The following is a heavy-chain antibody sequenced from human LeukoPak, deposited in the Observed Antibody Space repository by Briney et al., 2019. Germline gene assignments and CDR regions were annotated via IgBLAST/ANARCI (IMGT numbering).Heavy chain of an antibody. D-gene: IGHD6-19*01. CDR1: GFAFSNFW. CDR3: ARQVAGVNDY. CDR2: MKEDGSEE. Sequence: GGSLRLSCATSGFAFSNFWMTWVRQAPGEGPEWVANMKEDGSEEYYVDSVKGRFTIFRDNAKSSLYLQMNSLRVEDTAVYYCARQVAGVNDYWGQGTLVTVSS. V-gene: IGHV3-7*01. J-gene: IGHJ4*02.